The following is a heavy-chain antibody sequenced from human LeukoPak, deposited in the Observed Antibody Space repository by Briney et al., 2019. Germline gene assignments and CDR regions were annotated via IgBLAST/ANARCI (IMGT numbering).Heavy chain of an antibody. J-gene: IGHJ5*02. CDR3: AREEGRLLWCGELTGGWFDP. V-gene: IGHV1-8*01. Sequence: ASVKVSCKASGYTFTSYDINWVRQATGQGLEWMGRMNPNSGNTDYAQKLQGRVTMTRNTSISTAYMELSSLRAEDTAVYYCAREEGRLLWCGELTGGWFDPWGQGTLVTVSS. CDR1: GYTFTSYD. CDR2: MNPNSGNT. D-gene: IGHD3-10*01.